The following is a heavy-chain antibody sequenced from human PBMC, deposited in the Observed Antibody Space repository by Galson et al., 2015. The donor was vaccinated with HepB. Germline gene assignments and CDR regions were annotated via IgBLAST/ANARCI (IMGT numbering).Heavy chain of an antibody. Sequence: SLRLSCAASGFTFGDYYMSWIRQAPGKGLEWVSYISSSAGTIYYADSVKGRFTISRDNARNSLYLQMNSLRAEDTAVYYCARAYSGRYLDYWGQGTLVTVSS. V-gene: IGHV3-11*01. CDR3: ARAYSGRYLDY. J-gene: IGHJ4*02. CDR2: ISSSAGTI. D-gene: IGHD1-26*01. CDR1: GFTFGDYY.